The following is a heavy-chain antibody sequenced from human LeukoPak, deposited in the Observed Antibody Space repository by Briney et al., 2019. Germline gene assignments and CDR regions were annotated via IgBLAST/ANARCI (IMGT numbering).Heavy chain of an antibody. D-gene: IGHD6-13*01. CDR1: GDSISSSSSY. V-gene: IGHV4-39*01. CDR3: GRQENRIAAASAGY. Sequence: SETLSLTCIVSGDSISSSSSYWGWIRQPPGKGLEWIGSRYYRGGSYYNPSLKSRVTISEDTSKNQLSLKLSSVTAADTAVYYCGRQENRIAAASAGYWGQGVLVTVSS. J-gene: IGHJ4*02. CDR2: RYYRGGS.